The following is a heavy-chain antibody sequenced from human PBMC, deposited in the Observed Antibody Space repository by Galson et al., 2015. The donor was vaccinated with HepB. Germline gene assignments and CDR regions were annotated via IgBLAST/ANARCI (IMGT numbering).Heavy chain of an antibody. CDR2: IWYDGSNK. CDR1: GFTFSSYG. J-gene: IGHJ5*02. D-gene: IGHD5-18*01. V-gene: IGHV3-33*08. Sequence: SLRLSCAASGFTFSSYGMHWVRQAPGKGLEWVAVIWYDGSNKYYADSVKGRFTISRDNSKNTLYLQMNSLRAEDTAVYYCARVAGAYSYGFEDPWGQGTLVTVSS. CDR3: ARVAGAYSYGFEDP.